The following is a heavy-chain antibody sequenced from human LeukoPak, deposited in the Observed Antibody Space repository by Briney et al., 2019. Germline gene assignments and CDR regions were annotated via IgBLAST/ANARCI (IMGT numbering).Heavy chain of an antibody. CDR1: GGSISSYY. Sequence: SETLSLTCTVSGGSISSYYWSWIRQPPGKGLEWIGYIYYSGSTNYNPSLKSRVTISVDTSKNQFSLKLSSVTAADTAVYYCARGSAGIVVLDNWGQGTLVTVSS. CDR3: ARGSAGIVVLDN. J-gene: IGHJ4*02. V-gene: IGHV4-59*01. D-gene: IGHD3-16*02. CDR2: IYYSGST.